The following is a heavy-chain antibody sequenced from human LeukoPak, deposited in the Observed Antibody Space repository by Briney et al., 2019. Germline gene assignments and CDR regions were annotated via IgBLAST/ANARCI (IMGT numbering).Heavy chain of an antibody. CDR2: INPNSGGT. D-gene: IGHD2-2*01. Sequence: ASVKVSCKTSGYTLTGYYMHWVRQAPGQGLEWMGWINPNSGGTNYAQKFQGRVTMTRDTPISTAYMELSRLRSDDTAVYYCARDGIVVVPAAISWGYYYYYMDVWGKGTTVTVSS. CDR1: GYTLTGYY. J-gene: IGHJ6*03. V-gene: IGHV1-2*02. CDR3: ARDGIVVVPAAISWGYYYYYMDV.